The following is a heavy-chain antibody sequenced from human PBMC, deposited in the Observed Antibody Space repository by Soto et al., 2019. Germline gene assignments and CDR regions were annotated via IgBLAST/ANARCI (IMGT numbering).Heavy chain of an antibody. CDR2: INAGNGNT. V-gene: IGHV1-3*01. CDR1: GYTFTSYA. Sequence: QVQLVQSGAEVKKPGASVKVSCKASGYTFTSYAMHWVRQAPGQRLEWMGWINAGNGNTKYSQKFQGRVTITRDTSASAAYMELSSLRSEDTAVYYCARVPYSSSSDKSWFDPWGQGTLVTVSS. CDR3: ARVPYSSSSDKSWFDP. J-gene: IGHJ5*02. D-gene: IGHD6-6*01.